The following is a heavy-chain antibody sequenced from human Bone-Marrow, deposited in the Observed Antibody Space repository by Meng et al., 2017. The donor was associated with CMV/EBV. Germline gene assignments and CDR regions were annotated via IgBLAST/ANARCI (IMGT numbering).Heavy chain of an antibody. CDR1: GSISRGDYY. J-gene: IGHJ6*02. D-gene: IGHD5-24*01. CDR2: IYYSGST. CDR3: ARGGHRWSYYYGMDV. V-gene: IGHV4-30-4*01. Sequence: GSISRGDYYWSWIRQPPGKGLEWIGYIYYSGSTYYNPSLKSRVTISVDTSKNQFSLKLSSVTAADTAVYYCARGGHRWSYYYGMDVWGQGTTVTVSS.